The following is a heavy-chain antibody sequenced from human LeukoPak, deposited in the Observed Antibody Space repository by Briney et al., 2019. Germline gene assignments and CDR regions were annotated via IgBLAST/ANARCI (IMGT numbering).Heavy chain of an antibody. CDR2: IIPIFVTT. D-gene: IGHD3-22*01. J-gene: IGHJ4*02. CDR1: GYTFTSYG. CDR3: ATHLHYYDRSGFYSGSSFDY. Sequence: GASVKVSCKASGYTFTSYGISWVRQAPGQGLEWMGGIIPIFVTTNYAQKFQGRVTITADEFTSTAYMELSSLRFEDTALYYCATHLHYYDRSGFYSGSSFDYWGQGTLVTVSS. V-gene: IGHV1-69*13.